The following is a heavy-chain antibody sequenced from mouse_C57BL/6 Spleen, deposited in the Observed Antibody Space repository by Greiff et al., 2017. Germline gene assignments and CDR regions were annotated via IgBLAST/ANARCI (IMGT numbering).Heavy chain of an antibody. V-gene: IGHV3-6*01. CDR1: GYSITSGYY. J-gene: IGHJ2*01. CDR3: ARRGYGSSFDY. CDR2: ISYDGSN. D-gene: IGHD1-1*01. Sequence: EVQVVESGPGLVKPSQSLSLTCSVTGYSITSGYYWNWIRQFPGNKLEWMGYISYDGSNNYNPSLKNRISITRDTSKNQFFLKLNSVTTEDTATYYCARRGYGSSFDYWGQGTTLTVSS.